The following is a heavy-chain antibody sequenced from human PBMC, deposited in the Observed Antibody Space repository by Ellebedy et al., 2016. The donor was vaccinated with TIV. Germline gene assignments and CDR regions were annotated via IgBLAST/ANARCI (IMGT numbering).Heavy chain of an antibody. D-gene: IGHD1-20*01. CDR2: INTYNGNT. Sequence: ASVKVSXKASSYTFTSYGISWVRQAPGQGLEWMGWINTYNGNTNFAQKLQGRVTMTTDTSTSTAYMELRSLRSEDTAVYYCARDLDITGTIDYWGQGTLVTVSS. V-gene: IGHV1-18*01. CDR3: ARDLDITGTIDY. CDR1: SYTFTSYG. J-gene: IGHJ4*02.